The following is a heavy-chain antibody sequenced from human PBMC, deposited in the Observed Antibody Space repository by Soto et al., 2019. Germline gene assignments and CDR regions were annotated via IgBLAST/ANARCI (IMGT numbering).Heavy chain of an antibody. D-gene: IGHD6-13*01. Sequence: SETLSLTCTVSGGSISSSSYYWGWIRQPPGKGLEWIGSIYYSGSTYYNPSLKSRVTISVDTSKNQFSLKLSSVTAADTAVYYCARQKAGAFDIWGQGTMVTVSS. V-gene: IGHV4-39*01. J-gene: IGHJ3*02. CDR3: ARQKAGAFDI. CDR2: IYYSGST. CDR1: GGSISSSSYY.